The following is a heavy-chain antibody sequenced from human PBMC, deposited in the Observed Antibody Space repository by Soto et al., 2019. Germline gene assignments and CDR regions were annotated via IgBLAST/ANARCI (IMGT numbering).Heavy chain of an antibody. CDR2: ISGSGGST. CDR3: AKAPGGIAVAGTDY. J-gene: IGHJ4*02. V-gene: IGHV3-23*01. CDR1: RFTFSSYA. Sequence: EVQLLESGGGLVQPGGSLRISCAASRFTFSSYAMSWVRQAPGKGLEWVSVISGSGGSTYYADSVKGRFTISRDNSKNTLYLQMNSLRAEDTAVYYCAKAPGGIAVAGTDYWGQGTLVTVSS. D-gene: IGHD6-19*01.